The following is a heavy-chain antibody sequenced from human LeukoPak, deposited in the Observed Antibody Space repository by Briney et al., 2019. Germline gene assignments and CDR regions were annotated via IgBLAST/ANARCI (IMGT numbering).Heavy chain of an antibody. J-gene: IGHJ4*02. Sequence: GGSLRLSCAASGFTFDKYAMHWVRQAPGKGLEWVSGISWNSGNIGYADSVKGRFTISRDNAKNSLYLRMNSLRAEDMALYYCTKDIRSGSYYWSGFDYWGQGALVTVSS. CDR1: GFTFDKYA. CDR3: TKDIRSGSYYWSGFDY. CDR2: ISWNSGNI. D-gene: IGHD3-10*01. V-gene: IGHV3-9*03.